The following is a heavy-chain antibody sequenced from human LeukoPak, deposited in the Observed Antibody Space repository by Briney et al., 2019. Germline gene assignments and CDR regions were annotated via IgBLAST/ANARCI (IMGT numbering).Heavy chain of an antibody. D-gene: IGHD3-3*01. J-gene: IGHJ6*03. CDR1: GYTFTGYY. CDR2: INPNSGGT. V-gene: IGHV1-2*02. Sequence: VASVKVSCKASGYTFTGYYMHWVRQAPGQGLEWMGWINPNSGGTNYAQKFQGRVTMTRDTSISTAYMELSRLRSDDTAVYYCARVAKAPYYDFWSGSPRYYYYYMDVWGKGTTVTVSS. CDR3: ARVAKAPYYDFWSGSPRYYYYYMDV.